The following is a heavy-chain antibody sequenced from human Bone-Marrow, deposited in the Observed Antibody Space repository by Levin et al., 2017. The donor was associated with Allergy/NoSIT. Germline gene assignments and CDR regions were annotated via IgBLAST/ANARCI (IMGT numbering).Heavy chain of an antibody. J-gene: IGHJ4*02. D-gene: IGHD1-26*01. CDR1: GGSISSGGYY. Sequence: TSETLSLTCTVSGGSISSGGYYWTWIRQHPGKGLEWIGYIYYTGSTYYNPSLKSRVTISIDTSKSQFSLKLSSVTAADTAVYYCARAPSIVGATFDYWGQGTLVTVSS. V-gene: IGHV4-31*03. CDR2: IYYTGST. CDR3: ARAPSIVGATFDY.